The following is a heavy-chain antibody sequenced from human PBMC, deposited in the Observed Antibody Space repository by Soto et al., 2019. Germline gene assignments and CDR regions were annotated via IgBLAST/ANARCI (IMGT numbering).Heavy chain of an antibody. CDR2: IDPSDSYT. D-gene: IGHD3-3*01. V-gene: IGHV5-10-1*01. CDR1: GYSFTSYW. J-gene: IGHJ5*02. Sequence: PGESLKISCKGSGYSFTSYWISWVRQMPGKGLEWMGRIDPSDSYTNYSPSFQGHVTISADKSISTAYLQWSSQKASDTAMYYCARQYYDFWSGSSSWFDPWGQGTLVTVSS. CDR3: ARQYYDFWSGSSSWFDP.